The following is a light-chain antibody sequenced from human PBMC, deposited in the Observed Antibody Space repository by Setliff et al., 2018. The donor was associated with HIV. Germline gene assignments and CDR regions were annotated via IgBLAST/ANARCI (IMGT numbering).Light chain of an antibody. CDR2: NNY. V-gene: IGLV1-44*01. J-gene: IGLJ1*01. Sequence: QSVLSQPPSASGTPGQGVTISCSGSSSNIGVNVVNWYQHLPGTSPKLLIYNNYQRPSGVPDRFSGSKSGSSASLAISGLQAQDEADYYCGSCTSTSPCAFGTGTKVTVL. CDR3: GSCTSTSPCA. CDR1: SSNIGVNV.